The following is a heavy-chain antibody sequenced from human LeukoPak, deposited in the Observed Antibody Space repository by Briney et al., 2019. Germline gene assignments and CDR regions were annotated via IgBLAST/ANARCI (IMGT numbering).Heavy chain of an antibody. CDR1: GGSISSYY. D-gene: IGHD3-3*01. CDR2: IYYSGST. V-gene: IGHV4-59*08. Sequence: SETLSLTCTVSGGSISSYYWSWIRQPPGKGLEWIGYIYYSGSTNYNPSLKSRVTISVDTSKNQFSLKLSSVTAADTAVYYCARLVYYDYWSGSFDCWGQGTLVTVSS. J-gene: IGHJ4*02. CDR3: ARLVYYDYWSGSFDC.